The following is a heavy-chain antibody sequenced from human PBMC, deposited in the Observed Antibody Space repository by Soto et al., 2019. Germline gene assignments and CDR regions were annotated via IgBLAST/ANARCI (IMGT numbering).Heavy chain of an antibody. CDR2: VSKDGSEE. D-gene: IGHD3-3*01. J-gene: IGHJ6*01. CDR1: VFAFNSYA. V-gene: IGHV3-30-3*01. Sequence: VGSLRLSCASSVFAFNSYALHCVRHSPGKGLDWVAVVSKDGSEEYYTDSLRGRFTISRDNSNNTLYLQMSSLRVEDTAVYYCARAPYDDYYYYGMEVWGQGTTVNVSS. CDR3: ARAPYDDYYYYGMEV.